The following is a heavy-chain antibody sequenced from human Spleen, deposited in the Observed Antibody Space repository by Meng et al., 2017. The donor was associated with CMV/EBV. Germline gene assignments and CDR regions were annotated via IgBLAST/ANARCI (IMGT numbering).Heavy chain of an antibody. J-gene: IGHJ3*02. CDR2: ISGSGGKT. CDR1: GFTFSRNT. V-gene: IGHV3-23*01. CDR3: ARDVVLVTVTTTPRAFDI. Sequence: GESLKISCAASGFTFSRNTMSWVRQAPGKGLEWVSAISGSGGKTDYAGSVKGRFTISRDNSKNTLYLQMNSLRVEDTAVYYCARDVVLVTVTTTPRAFDIWGQGTMVTVSS. D-gene: IGHD3-22*01.